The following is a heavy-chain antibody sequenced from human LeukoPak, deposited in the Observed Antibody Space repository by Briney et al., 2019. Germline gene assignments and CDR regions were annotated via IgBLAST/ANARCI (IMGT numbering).Heavy chain of an antibody. Sequence: GGSLRLSRAASGFTISSYAMSWVRQAPGKGLEWVSGTSGTGDSANYADSVKGRFTISRDTSKNTMYLQMNSLRAEDTAVYYCAGDRVGDGNAYYFVGGQGTLVTVSS. V-gene: IGHV3-23*01. CDR3: AGDRVGDGNAYYFV. J-gene: IGHJ4*02. D-gene: IGHD3-10*02. CDR1: GFTISSYA. CDR2: TSGTGDSA.